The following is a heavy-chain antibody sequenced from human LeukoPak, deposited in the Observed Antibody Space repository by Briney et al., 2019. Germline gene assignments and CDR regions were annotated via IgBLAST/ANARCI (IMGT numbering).Heavy chain of an antibody. J-gene: IGHJ4*02. CDR1: GYTFTSYY. V-gene: IGHV1-46*01. Sequence: ASVKVSCKASGYTFTSYYMHWVRQAPGQGLEWMGIINPSGGSTSYAQKFQGGVTMTRDTSTSTAYMELRSLRSDDTAVYYCARDASIRIIAVAGRGPGYWGQGTLVTVSS. CDR2: INPSGGST. CDR3: ARDASIRIIAVAGRGPGY. D-gene: IGHD6-19*01.